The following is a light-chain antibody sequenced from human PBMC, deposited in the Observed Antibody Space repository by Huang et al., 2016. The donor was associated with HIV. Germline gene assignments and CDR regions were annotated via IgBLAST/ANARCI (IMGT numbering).Light chain of an antibody. CDR1: QSVTSR. CDR2: DAA. CDR3: QQYDNWPPGRT. Sequence: EIVMTQSPATLSVSPGEGATLYCRASQSVTSRLAWYRQKPGQAPRLLIYDAATRATGIPARLSGSGSETEFTLTISSLQSEDFAVYYCQQYDNWPPGRTFGQGTKVEIK. V-gene: IGKV3-15*01. J-gene: IGKJ1*01.